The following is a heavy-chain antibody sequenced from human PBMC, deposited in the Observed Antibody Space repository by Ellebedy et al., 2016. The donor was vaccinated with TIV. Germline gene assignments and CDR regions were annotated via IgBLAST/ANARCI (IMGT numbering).Heavy chain of an antibody. CDR2: ISISDDST. Sequence: GESLKISCAASGFTLSTYAMTWVRQAPGKGLEWVSAISISDDSTYYADSVKGRFTISRDNSENTLYLQMNSLRAEDTAVYYCANRRGDYYDYWGQGTLVTVSS. CDR3: ANRRGDYYDY. CDR1: GFTLSTYA. V-gene: IGHV3-23*01. J-gene: IGHJ4*02. D-gene: IGHD4-17*01.